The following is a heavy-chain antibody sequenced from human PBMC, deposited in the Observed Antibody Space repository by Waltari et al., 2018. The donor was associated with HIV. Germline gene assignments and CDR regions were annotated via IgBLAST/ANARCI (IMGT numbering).Heavy chain of an antibody. CDR2: INHSGST. J-gene: IGHJ4*02. CDR3: ARGRVIAARFALGY. Sequence: QVQLQQWGAGLLKPSETLSLTCAVYGGSFSGYYWSWIRQPPGKGLEWIGEINHSGSTNYNPSLKSRVTISVDTSKNQFSLKLSSVTAADTAVYYCARGRVIAARFALGYWGQGTLVTVSS. CDR1: GGSFSGYY. D-gene: IGHD6-6*01. V-gene: IGHV4-34*01.